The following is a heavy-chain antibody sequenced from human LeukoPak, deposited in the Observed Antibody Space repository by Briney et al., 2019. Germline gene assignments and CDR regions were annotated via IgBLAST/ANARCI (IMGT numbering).Heavy chain of an antibody. V-gene: IGHV1-69*05. J-gene: IGHJ5*02. CDR2: IIPIFGTA. CDR1: GGTFSSYA. Sequence: GASVKVSCKASGGTFSSYAISWVRQAPGQGLEWMGRIIPIFGTANYAQKFQGRVTITTDESTSTAYMELSSLRSEDTAVYYCARDRGSGSYYRRFWFDPWGQGTLVTVSS. CDR3: ARDRGSGSYYRRFWFDP. D-gene: IGHD1-26*01.